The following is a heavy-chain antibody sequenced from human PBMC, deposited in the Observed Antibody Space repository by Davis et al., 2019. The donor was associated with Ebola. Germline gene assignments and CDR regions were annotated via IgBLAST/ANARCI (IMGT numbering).Heavy chain of an antibody. D-gene: IGHD4-17*01. J-gene: IGHJ3*02. V-gene: IGHV1-2*02. CDR1: GYTFTGYY. CDR2: INPNSGGT. CDR3: ARDKDYGDYPDAFEI. Sequence: ASVKVSCKASGYTFTGYYMHWVRQAPGQGLEWMGWINPNSGGTNYAQKFQGRVTMTRDTSISTAYMELSRLRSDDTAVYYCARDKDYGDYPDAFEIWGQGTMVTVSS.